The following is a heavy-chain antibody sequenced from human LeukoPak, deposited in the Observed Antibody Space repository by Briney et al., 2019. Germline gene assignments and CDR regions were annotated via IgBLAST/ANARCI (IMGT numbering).Heavy chain of an antibody. CDR2: ISAYNGNT. J-gene: IGHJ5*02. CDR1: GHTFTSYG. CDR3: ARSGYGSGSYRWFDP. D-gene: IGHD3-10*01. Sequence: ASVKVSCRASGHTFTSYGISWVRQAPGQGLEWMGWISAYNGNTNYAQKLQGRVTMTTDTSTSTAYMELRSLRSDDTAVYYCARSGYGSGSYRWFDPWGQGTLVTVSS. V-gene: IGHV1-18*04.